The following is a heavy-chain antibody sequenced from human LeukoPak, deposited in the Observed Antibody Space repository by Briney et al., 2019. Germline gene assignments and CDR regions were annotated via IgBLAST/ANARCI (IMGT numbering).Heavy chain of an antibody. V-gene: IGHV3-33*01. J-gene: IGHJ4*02. D-gene: IGHD1-26*01. Sequence: GGSLRLSCAASGFTFSGYGMHWVRQAPGKGLEWVAVIWYDGSNEYYADSVKGRFTISRDNSKNTLYLQMNSLRAEDTAVYYCARIRFPSGSALGYWGQGTLVTVSS. CDR1: GFTFSGYG. CDR3: ARIRFPSGSALGY. CDR2: IWYDGSNE.